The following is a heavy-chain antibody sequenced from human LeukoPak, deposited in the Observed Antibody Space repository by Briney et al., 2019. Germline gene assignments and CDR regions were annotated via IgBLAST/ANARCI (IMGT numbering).Heavy chain of an antibody. J-gene: IGHJ2*01. CDR2: ISSSGSTI. CDR1: GFTFSSYE. Sequence: PGGSLRLSCAASGFTFSSYEMNWLRQAPGKGLEWVSYISSSGSTIYYADSVKGRFTISRDNAKNSLYLQMNSQRAEDTAVYYCARSPRIYDSSGYYLVEYFDLWGRGTLVTVSS. CDR3: ARSPRIYDSSGYYLVEYFDL. V-gene: IGHV3-48*03. D-gene: IGHD3-22*01.